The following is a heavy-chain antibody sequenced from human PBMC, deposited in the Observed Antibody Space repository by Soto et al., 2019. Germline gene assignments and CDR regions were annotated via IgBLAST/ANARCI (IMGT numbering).Heavy chain of an antibody. CDR3: ARGRMEVRTYYVFY. D-gene: IGHD3-16*01. CDR1: GFTFSRYG. J-gene: IGHJ4*02. V-gene: IGHV3-33*01. Sequence: HVQLVESGRGVVQPGRSLRLSCAVSGFTFSRYGMHWVRHAPGKGLEWVAVIWYDGSKNYYVGSVKGRFTISRDNSKNTLYLQMSRRRAEYTAVYFWARGRMEVRTYYVFYWGQGSLGPVSS. CDR2: IWYDGSKN.